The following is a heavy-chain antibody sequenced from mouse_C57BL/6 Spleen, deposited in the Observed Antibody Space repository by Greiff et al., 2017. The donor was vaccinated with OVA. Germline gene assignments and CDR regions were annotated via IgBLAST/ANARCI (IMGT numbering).Heavy chain of an antibody. J-gene: IGHJ1*03. Sequence: VQLQQPGAELVKPGASVKLSCKASGSTFTSYWMHWVKQRPGHGLEWIGMIHPNSGRTNYTEKFKSKATLTVDKSSSTAYMQLSSLTSEDSAVYYCARTAQGWYFDVWGTGTTVTVSS. V-gene: IGHV1-64*01. CDR3: ARTAQGWYFDV. CDR1: GSTFTSYW. CDR2: IHPNSGRT. D-gene: IGHD3-2*02.